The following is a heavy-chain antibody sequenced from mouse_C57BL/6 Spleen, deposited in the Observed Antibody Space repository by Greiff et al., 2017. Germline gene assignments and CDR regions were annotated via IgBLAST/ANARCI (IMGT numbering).Heavy chain of an antibody. CDR3: TREKYDYDDPRGYFDV. V-gene: IGHV1-15*01. D-gene: IGHD2-4*01. Sequence: VQLQQSGAELVRPGASVTLSCKASGYTFTDYEMHWVKQTPVHGLEWIGAIDPETGGTAYNQKFKGKAILTADKSSSTAYMERRSLTSEDSAVYYCTREKYDYDDPRGYFDVWGTGTTVTVSS. J-gene: IGHJ1*03. CDR2: IDPETGGT. CDR1: GYTFTDYE.